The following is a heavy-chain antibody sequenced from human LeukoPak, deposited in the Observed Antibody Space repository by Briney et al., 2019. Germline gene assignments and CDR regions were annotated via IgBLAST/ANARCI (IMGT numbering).Heavy chain of an antibody. CDR1: GGSISSSSYY. CDR3: ARLGLTRDAFDI. V-gene: IGHV4-39*07. CDR2: IYYSGST. Sequence: PSETLSLTCTVSGGSISSSSYYWGWIRQPPGKGLEWIGSIYYSGSTYYNPSLKSRVTISVDTSKNQFSLKLSSVTAADTAVFYCARLGLTRDAFDIWGQGTMVTVSS. D-gene: IGHD1-26*01. J-gene: IGHJ3*02.